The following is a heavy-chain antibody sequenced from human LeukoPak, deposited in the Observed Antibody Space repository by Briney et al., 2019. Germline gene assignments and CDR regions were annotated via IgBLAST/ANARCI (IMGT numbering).Heavy chain of an antibody. V-gene: IGHV1-69*01. Sequence: SVNDSCKASGGTFSSYAISWVRQAPGQGLEWMGGIIPIFGTANYAQKFQGRVTITADESTSTAYTELSSLRSEDTAVYYCARDAMTIFGVETYYMDVWGKGTTVTVSS. CDR1: GGTFSSYA. D-gene: IGHD3-3*01. J-gene: IGHJ6*03. CDR2: IIPIFGTA. CDR3: ARDAMTIFGVETYYMDV.